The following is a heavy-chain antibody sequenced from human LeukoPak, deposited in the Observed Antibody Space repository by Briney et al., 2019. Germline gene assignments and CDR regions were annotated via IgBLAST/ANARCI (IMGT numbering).Heavy chain of an antibody. Sequence: GESLKISCKASGYSFTSYWIGWVRQMPGKGLEWMGIIYPGDSDIRYSPSFEGQVTISADTSINTAYLHWSSLKASDTAMYFCVKPAGTGRWFDPWGQGTLVTVSS. CDR1: GYSFTSYW. CDR2: IYPGDSDI. V-gene: IGHV5-51*01. D-gene: IGHD2-8*02. J-gene: IGHJ5*02. CDR3: VKPAGTGRWFDP.